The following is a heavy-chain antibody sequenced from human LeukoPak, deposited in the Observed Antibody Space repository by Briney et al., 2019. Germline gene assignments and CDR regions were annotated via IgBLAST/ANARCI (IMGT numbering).Heavy chain of an antibody. V-gene: IGHV3-30*02. CDR3: AKVLAFALDY. D-gene: IGHD3-3*02. CDR1: GFTFSSYA. Sequence: GGTLRLSCAASGFTFSSYAMSWVRQAPGKGLEWVAFIRYDGSNKYYADSVKGRFTISRDNSKNTLYLQMNSLRAEDTAVYYCAKVLAFALDYWGQGTLVTVSS. CDR2: IRYDGSNK. J-gene: IGHJ4*02.